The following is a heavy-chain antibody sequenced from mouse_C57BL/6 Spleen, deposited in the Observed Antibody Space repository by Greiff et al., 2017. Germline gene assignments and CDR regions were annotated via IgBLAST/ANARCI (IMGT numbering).Heavy chain of an antibody. CDR2: IWTGGGT. J-gene: IGHJ4*01. Sequence: QVQLKQSGPGLVAPSQSLSITCTVSGFSLTSYAISWVRQPPGKGLEWLGVIWTGGGTNYNSALNSRLSISKDNSKSQVFLKMNRLQTDDTARYYCARNYYGSSLYYAMDYWGQGTSVTVSS. CDR1: GFSLTSYA. V-gene: IGHV2-9-1*01. D-gene: IGHD1-1*01. CDR3: ARNYYGSSLYYAMDY.